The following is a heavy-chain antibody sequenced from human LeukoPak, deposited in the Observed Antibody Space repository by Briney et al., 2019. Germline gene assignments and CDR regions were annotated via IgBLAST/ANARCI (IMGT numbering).Heavy chain of an antibody. CDR3: ARDLPAAAYYYYYYYMDV. CDR2: ISSSSGYI. J-gene: IGHJ6*03. V-gene: IGHV3-21*01. D-gene: IGHD2-2*01. CDR1: GFTFSTYN. Sequence: GGSLRLSCAAAGFTFSTYNMNWVRQAPGKGLEWVSSISSSSGYIYYADSVKGRFTISRDNAKNSLSLQMNSLRAEDTAVYYCARDLPAAAYYYYYYYMDVWGKGTTVTVYS.